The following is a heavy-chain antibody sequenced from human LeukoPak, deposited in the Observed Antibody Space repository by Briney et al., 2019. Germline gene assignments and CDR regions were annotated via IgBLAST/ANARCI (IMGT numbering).Heavy chain of an antibody. D-gene: IGHD2-2*01. J-gene: IGHJ4*02. Sequence: SETLSLTCAVYGGSFSGYYWSWIRQPPGKGLEWIGEINHGGSTNYNPSLKSRVTISVDTSKNQFSLKLSSVTAADTAVYYCARGRSRSHYAVWGQGTLVTVSS. CDR2: INHGGST. CDR1: GGSFSGYY. V-gene: IGHV4-34*01. CDR3: ARGRSRSHYAV.